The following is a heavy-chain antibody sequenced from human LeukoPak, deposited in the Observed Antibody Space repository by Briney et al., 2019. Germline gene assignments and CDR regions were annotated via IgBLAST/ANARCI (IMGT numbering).Heavy chain of an antibody. D-gene: IGHD6-19*01. CDR3: ARVRYSSGWGLYMDV. CDR1: GFTFSSYW. J-gene: IGHJ6*03. V-gene: IGHV3-7*01. Sequence: GGSLRLSCAASGFTFSSYWMSWVRQAPGKGLEWVANVKQDGSEKYYVDSVKGRFTISRDNAKNSLYLQMNSLRAEDTAVYYCARVRYSSGWGLYMDVWGKGTTVTISS. CDR2: VKQDGSEK.